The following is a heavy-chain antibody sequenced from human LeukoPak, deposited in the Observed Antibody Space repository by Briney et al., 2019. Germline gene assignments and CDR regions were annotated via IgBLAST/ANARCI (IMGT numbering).Heavy chain of an antibody. CDR1: GGSISSYY. J-gene: IGHJ6*02. V-gene: IGHV4-59*01. D-gene: IGHD1-26*01. CDR3: ARIRPGPQGGSNYYHYGMDV. CDR2: IYYSGST. Sequence: SETLSLTCTVSGGSISSYYWSWIRQPPGKGLEWIGYIYYSGSTNYNPSLKSRVTISVDTSKNQFSLKLSSVTAADTAVYYCARIRPGPQGGSNYYHYGMDVWGQGTTVTVSS.